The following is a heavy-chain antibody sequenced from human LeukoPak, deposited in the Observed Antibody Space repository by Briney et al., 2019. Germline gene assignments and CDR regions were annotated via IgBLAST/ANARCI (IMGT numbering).Heavy chain of an antibody. D-gene: IGHD6-13*01. J-gene: IGHJ4*02. CDR3: ARVRGVAAGTDY. CDR1: GGSFSDYS. V-gene: IGHV4-34*01. CDR2: ISHTGGT. Sequence: SETLSLTCAVHGGSFSDYSRTWIRQSPGKGLEWIGEISHTGGTNYKPSLNSRVTISVDTSKKQISLNLTSVTVADTAVYYCARVRGVAAGTDYWGQGTLVTVSS.